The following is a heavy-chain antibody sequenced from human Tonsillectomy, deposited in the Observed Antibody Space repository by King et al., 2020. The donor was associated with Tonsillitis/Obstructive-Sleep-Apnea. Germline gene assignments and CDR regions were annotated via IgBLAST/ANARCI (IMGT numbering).Heavy chain of an antibody. Sequence: VPLVESGGGVVQPGRSLRLSCAASGFPFDSHGAHWVRQPPGKGLEWVAVIWYDGSQKYYTDSVKGRFSISRDNSENTLFLQMESLRAEDTAVYYCARGYSSGYYYYMDVWGKGTTVTVYS. CDR2: IWYDGSQK. CDR1: GFPFDSHG. D-gene: IGHD3-10*01. J-gene: IGHJ6*03. CDR3: ARGYSSGYYYYMDV. V-gene: IGHV3-33*01.